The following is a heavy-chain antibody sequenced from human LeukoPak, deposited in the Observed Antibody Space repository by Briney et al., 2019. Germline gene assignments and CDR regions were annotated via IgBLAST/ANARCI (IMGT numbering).Heavy chain of an antibody. D-gene: IGHD6-6*01. Sequence: SETHSLTRNVSGGSISRGSNYWGWTRQQPGTGLEWIANVYYNGNTAYNPSLMSRVPISTNTSNSQSSLRLNYVPAADTAVYYCARVGWGDAAAHPNGLDPWGQGTLVTVSS. CDR2: VYYNGNT. J-gene: IGHJ5*02. V-gene: IGHV4-39*07. CDR1: GGSISRGSNY. CDR3: ARVGWGDAAAHPNGLDP.